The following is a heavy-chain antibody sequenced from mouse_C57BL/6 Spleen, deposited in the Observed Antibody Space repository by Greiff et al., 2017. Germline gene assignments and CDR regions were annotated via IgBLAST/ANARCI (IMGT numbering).Heavy chain of an antibody. J-gene: IGHJ2*01. CDR3: ARDTPSTGLDY. V-gene: IGHV5-16*01. CDR2: INYDGSST. D-gene: IGHD4-1*02. CDR1: GFTFSDYY. Sequence: DVHLVESEGGLVQPGSSMKLSCTASGFTFSDYYMAWVRQVPEKGLEWVANINYDGSSTYYLDSLKSRFIISRDNAKNILYLQMSSLKSEDTATYYCARDTPSTGLDYWGQGTTLTVSS.